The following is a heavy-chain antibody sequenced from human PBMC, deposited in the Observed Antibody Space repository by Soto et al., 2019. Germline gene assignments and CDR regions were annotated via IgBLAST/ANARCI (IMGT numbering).Heavy chain of an antibody. J-gene: IGHJ3*02. D-gene: IGHD1-26*01. V-gene: IGHV3-30*18. Sequence: PGSSLRLSCSASGFTFSNYGMHWVLQGPGKGLEWVAVISYDGSNKYYADSVKGLFTISRDNSKNTLYLQMNSLRAEDTAVYYCAKDLGSGSYLCDAFDIWGQGTMVTLSS. CDR3: AKDLGSGSYLCDAFDI. CDR2: ISYDGSNK. CDR1: GFTFSNYG.